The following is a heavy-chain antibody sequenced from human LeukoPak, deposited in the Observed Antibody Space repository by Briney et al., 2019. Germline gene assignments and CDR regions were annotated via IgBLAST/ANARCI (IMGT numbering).Heavy chain of an antibody. V-gene: IGHV3-48*03. D-gene: IGHD4-17*01. Sequence: PGGSLRLSCAASGLTFSSYEMNWVRQAPGKGLEWVSYISGGGTTIHYADSVKGRFTISRDNAKNSLYLQMNSLRAEDTAVYYCARENYGDYVDKWGQGTLVTVSS. CDR1: GLTFSSYE. CDR2: ISGGGTTI. CDR3: ARENYGDYVDK. J-gene: IGHJ4*02.